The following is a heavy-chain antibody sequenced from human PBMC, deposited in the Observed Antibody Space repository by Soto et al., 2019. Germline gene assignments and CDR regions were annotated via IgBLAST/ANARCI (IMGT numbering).Heavy chain of an antibody. Sequence: EVQLLESGGGLVQPGGSLRPSCAASGFTFSSYAMGWVRQAPGKGLEWVSAISGSGGSTYYADSVKGRFTISRDNSKNTLYLQMNSLRAEDTAVYYCAKDVDTAMDLMPHFDYWGQGTLVTVSS. CDR1: GFTFSSYA. CDR3: AKDVDTAMDLMPHFDY. V-gene: IGHV3-23*01. D-gene: IGHD5-18*01. J-gene: IGHJ4*02. CDR2: ISGSGGST.